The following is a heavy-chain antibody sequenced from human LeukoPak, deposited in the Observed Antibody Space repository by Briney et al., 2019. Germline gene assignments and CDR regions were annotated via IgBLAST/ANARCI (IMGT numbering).Heavy chain of an antibody. Sequence: GGSLRLSCAASGFTFDNYAMHWVRQAPGKGLEGVSGISWNSGSIAYADSVKGRFTISRDNAKNSLYLQMNSLRAEDTALYHCAKDIVVVAATFDAFDIWGQGTMVTVSS. CDR2: ISWNSGSI. CDR1: GFTFDNYA. CDR3: AKDIVVVAATFDAFDI. V-gene: IGHV3-9*01. J-gene: IGHJ3*02. D-gene: IGHD2-15*01.